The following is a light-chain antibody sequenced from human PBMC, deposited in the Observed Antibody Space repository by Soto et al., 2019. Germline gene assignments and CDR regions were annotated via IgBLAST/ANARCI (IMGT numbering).Light chain of an antibody. CDR3: WSYAGSGVYV. V-gene: IGLV2-23*01. J-gene: IGLJ1*01. CDR2: EAT. Sequence: QSVLTQPASVSGSPGQSITISCSGTTGDVRNYNLVSWYQQHPDKAPKLIIFEATKRPSGISNRVSGSKSASTASLTISGLQAEDEADYYCWSYAGSGVYVFGSGTKLTVL. CDR1: TGDVRNYNL.